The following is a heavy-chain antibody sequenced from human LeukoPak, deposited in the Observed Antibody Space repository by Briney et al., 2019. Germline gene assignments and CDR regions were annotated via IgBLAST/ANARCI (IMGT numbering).Heavy chain of an antibody. J-gene: IGHJ4*02. CDR1: GFTFNTYV. CDR2: ISSSGGST. Sequence: GGSLRLSCAASGFTFNTYVMSRVRQAPGKGPEWVSAISSSGGSTYYADSVKGRFTISRDNSKNTLYFQMNSLRAEDTAVYYCAKRSTDLGYCSGGSCYEFSNWGQGTLVTVSS. CDR3: AKRSTDLGYCSGGSCYEFSN. D-gene: IGHD2-15*01. V-gene: IGHV3-23*01.